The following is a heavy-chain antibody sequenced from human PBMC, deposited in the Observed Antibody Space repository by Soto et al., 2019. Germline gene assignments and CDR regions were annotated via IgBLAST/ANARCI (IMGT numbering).Heavy chain of an antibody. J-gene: IGHJ3*02. Sequence: SETLSLTCTVSGGSISSGGYYWSWIRQHPGKGLEWIGYIYYSGSTYYNPSLKSRVTISVDTSKNQFSRKLSSVTAADTAVYYCARTDVVVVQLKQRGYAFDIWGQGTMVTVSS. CDR3: ARTDVVVVQLKQRGYAFDI. V-gene: IGHV4-31*03. CDR1: GGSISSGGYY. CDR2: IYYSGST. D-gene: IGHD2-15*01.